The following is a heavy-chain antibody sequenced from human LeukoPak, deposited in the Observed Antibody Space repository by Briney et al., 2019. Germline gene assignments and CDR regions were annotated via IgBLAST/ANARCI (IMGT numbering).Heavy chain of an antibody. V-gene: IGHV1-69*05. CDR3: ARGQLVLRFLEWLRHDAFDI. J-gene: IGHJ3*02. CDR1: GGTFSSYA. Sequence: SVKVSCKASGGTFSSYAISWVRQAPGQGLEWMGGIIPIFGTANYAQKFQGRVTITTDESTSTAYMELSSLRSEDTAVYYCARGQLVLRFLEWLRHDAFDIWGQGTMVTVSS. D-gene: IGHD3-3*01. CDR2: IIPIFGTA.